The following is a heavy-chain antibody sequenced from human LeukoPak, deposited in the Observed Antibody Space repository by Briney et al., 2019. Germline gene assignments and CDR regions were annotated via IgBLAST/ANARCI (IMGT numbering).Heavy chain of an antibody. CDR2: IKPNSGGT. CDR1: GYSFADYY. V-gene: IGHV1-2*02. D-gene: IGHD3-10*01. Sequence: GASVKASCKASGYSFADYYMHWVRQAPGQGLEWMGWIKPNSGGTKSAQKFQGRVTMTRHTSISTPYMELSSVRYDDTPLYYCATNILVRDIINWFDPWGQGTLVTVSS. J-gene: IGHJ5*02. CDR3: ATNILVRDIINWFDP.